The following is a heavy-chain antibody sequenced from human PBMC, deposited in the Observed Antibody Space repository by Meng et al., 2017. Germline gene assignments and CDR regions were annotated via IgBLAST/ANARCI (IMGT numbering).Heavy chain of an antibody. J-gene: IGHJ4*02. D-gene: IGHD6-13*01. CDR3: VRDEDISAAGKLFGDY. V-gene: IGHV1-2*06. CDR1: GYTFTAYY. Sequence: VQLVQAGAEVKKPGASVKVSRTPSGYTFTAYYIHWVRQAPGQGLDWMGRIDPNSGVTEYAQKFQGGVTVTGDTSISTAYMELSRLRSDDTAIYYCVRDEDISAAGKLFGDYWGQGTLVTVSS. CDR2: IDPNSGVT.